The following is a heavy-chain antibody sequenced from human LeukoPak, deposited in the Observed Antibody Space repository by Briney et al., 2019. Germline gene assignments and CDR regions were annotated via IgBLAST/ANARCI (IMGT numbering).Heavy chain of an antibody. J-gene: IGHJ5*02. CDR2: ISASVGGT. CDR1: GFTFSDFA. V-gene: IGHV3-23*01. CDR3: ADTFARLAGRMNWFDP. Sequence: GGSLRLSCAASGFTFSDFAMSWVRQAPGKGLEWVSGISASVGGTYYADSVKGRFTISRDNSKNTLSLQMNSLRTEDMAVYYCADTFARLAGRMNWFDPWGQGTLVTVSS.